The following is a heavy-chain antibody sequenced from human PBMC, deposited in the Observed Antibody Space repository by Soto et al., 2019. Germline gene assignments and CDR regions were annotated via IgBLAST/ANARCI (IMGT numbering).Heavy chain of an antibody. D-gene: IGHD1-7*01. J-gene: IGHJ5*02. CDR1: GFTFSSYA. CDR3: ARDYLELLFDP. CDR2: ISYDGSNK. V-gene: IGHV3-30-3*01. Sequence: QVQLVESGGGVVQPGRSLRLSCAASGFTFSSYAMHWVRQAPGKGLEWVAVISYDGSNKYYADSVKGRFTISRDNSKNTLYLQMNSLRAEDTAVYYCARDYLELLFDPWGQGTLVTVSS.